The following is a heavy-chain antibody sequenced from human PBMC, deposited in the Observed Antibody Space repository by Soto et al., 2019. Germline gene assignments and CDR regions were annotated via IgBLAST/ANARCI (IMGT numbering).Heavy chain of an antibody. D-gene: IGHD6-13*01. CDR1: GGSISTSNW. V-gene: IGHV4-4*02. CDR3: ARARATIAAAAIFDC. CDR2: VYRTWST. Sequence: QVQLQESGPGLVKPSGTLSLTCAVSGGSISTSNWWSWVRQPPGKGLEWIGEVYRTWSTNYNPSLESRLTISVDKSKNQFSLKLTSVTAADTAVYYCARARATIAAAAIFDCWGQGTLVTVSS. J-gene: IGHJ4*02.